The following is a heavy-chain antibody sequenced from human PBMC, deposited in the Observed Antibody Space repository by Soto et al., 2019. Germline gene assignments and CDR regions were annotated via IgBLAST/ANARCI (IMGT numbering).Heavy chain of an antibody. CDR3: ARGPPRDIVLVPAATGVYYYYYGMDV. D-gene: IGHD2-2*01. CDR1: GYTFTSYD. J-gene: IGHJ6*02. Sequence: ASVKVSCKASGYTFTSYDINWVRQATGQGLEWMGWMNPNSGNTGYAQKFQGRVTMTRNTSISTAYMELSSLRSEDTAVYYCARGPPRDIVLVPAATGVYYYYYGMDVWGQGTTVTVSS. CDR2: MNPNSGNT. V-gene: IGHV1-8*01.